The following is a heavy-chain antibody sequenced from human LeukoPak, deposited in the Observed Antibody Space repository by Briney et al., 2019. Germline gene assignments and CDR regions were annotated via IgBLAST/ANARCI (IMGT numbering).Heavy chain of an antibody. V-gene: IGHV1-2*02. CDR3: ARDRGYSSSCPRD. Sequence: ASVKVSCKASGYTFTGYYMHWVRQAPGQGLEWMGWINPNSGGTNYAQKFQGRVTMTRDTSISTAYMELSRLRSDDTAVYYCARDRGYSSSCPRDWGQGTLVTVSS. CDR1: GYTFTGYY. D-gene: IGHD6-13*01. CDR2: INPNSGGT. J-gene: IGHJ4*02.